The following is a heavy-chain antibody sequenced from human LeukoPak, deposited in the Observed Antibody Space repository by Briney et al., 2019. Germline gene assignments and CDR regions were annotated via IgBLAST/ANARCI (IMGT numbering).Heavy chain of an antibody. J-gene: IGHJ4*02. CDR2: ISKSGSTI. D-gene: IGHD1-26*01. CDR1: GFTFSNYF. CDR3: ARAPSGNTWELTFDY. Sequence: KSGGSLRLLCAAWGFTFSNYFKRWIREAPGKGLEGVSYISKSGSTIFHTDSVKRRFTIYTDNAKNSTYMQMDSLRAEDTAVSYRARAPSGNTWELTFDYWRQGTLVTVSP. V-gene: IGHV3-11*04.